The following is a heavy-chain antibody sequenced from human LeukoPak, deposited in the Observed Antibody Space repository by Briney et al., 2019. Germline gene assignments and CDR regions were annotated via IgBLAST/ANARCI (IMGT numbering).Heavy chain of an antibody. V-gene: IGHV4-34*01. CDR2: INHSGST. CDR1: GGSFSGYY. J-gene: IGHJ6*03. D-gene: IGHD2-2*02. CDR3: ARATYRTYYYMDV. Sequence: PSETLSLTCAVYGGSFSGYYWSWIRQPPGKGLEWIGEINHSGSTNYNPSLKSRVTISVDTSKNQFSLKLSSVTAADTAVYYCARATYRTYYYMDVWGKGTTVTVSS.